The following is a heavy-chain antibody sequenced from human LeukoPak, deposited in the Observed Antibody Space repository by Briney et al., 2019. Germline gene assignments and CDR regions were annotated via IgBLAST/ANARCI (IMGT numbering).Heavy chain of an antibody. V-gene: IGHV3-7*01. J-gene: IGHJ6*02. CDR1: GFSFSYSS. Sequence: GGSLRLSCAASGFSFSYSSMSWVRQAPGKGLEWVANIKQDGSEKHYVDSVKGRFTISRDNAKNSLYLQMNSLRAEDTAVYYCARDDKWFPLDYGMDVWGLGTTVTVSS. CDR2: IKQDGSEK. D-gene: IGHD3-22*01. CDR3: ARDDKWFPLDYGMDV.